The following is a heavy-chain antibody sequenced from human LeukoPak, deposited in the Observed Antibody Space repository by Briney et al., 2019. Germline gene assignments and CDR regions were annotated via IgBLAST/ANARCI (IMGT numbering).Heavy chain of an antibody. CDR3: ARDLRYYYDSSGDAFDI. CDR1: GYTFTGYY. V-gene: IGHV1-2*02. J-gene: IGHJ3*02. D-gene: IGHD3-22*01. CDR2: INPSSGGP. Sequence: ASVKVSCKASGYTFTGYYIHWVRQAPGQGLEWMGWINPSSGGPNYAQKFQGRVTMTRDTSISTAYMELSRLRSDDTAVYYCARDLRYYYDSSGDAFDIWGQGTMVTVSS.